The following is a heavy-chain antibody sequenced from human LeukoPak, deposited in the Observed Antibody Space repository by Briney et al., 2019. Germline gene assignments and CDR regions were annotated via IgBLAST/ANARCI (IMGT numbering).Heavy chain of an antibody. CDR3: ARESRYCSSTSCYGGFDYYYGMDV. CDR1: GYTFTSYY. CDR2: INPSGGST. D-gene: IGHD2-2*01. J-gene: IGHJ6*04. V-gene: IGHV1-46*01. Sequence: ASVKVSFKASGYTFTSYYMHWVRQAPGQGLEWMGLINPSGGSTSYAQKFQGRVTMTRDTSTSTVYMELSSLRSEDTAVYYCARESRYCSSTSCYGGFDYYYGMDVWGKGTTVTVSS.